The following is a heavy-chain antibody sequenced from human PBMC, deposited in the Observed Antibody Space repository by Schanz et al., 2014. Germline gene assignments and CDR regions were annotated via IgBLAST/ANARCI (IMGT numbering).Heavy chain of an antibody. D-gene: IGHD3-3*01. CDR2: ISYDGNNK. CDR3: ARGSGTFDS. CDR1: GFTFSSYA. V-gene: IGHV3-30*04. J-gene: IGHJ4*02. Sequence: QVQLVESGGGVVQPGRSLRLSCAASGFTFSSYAMHWVRQAPGKGLEWVVLISYDGNNKYYADSVKGRFTISRDNSKNTLYLRINNLRAEATAVYYCARGSGTFDSWGQGTLVTVSS.